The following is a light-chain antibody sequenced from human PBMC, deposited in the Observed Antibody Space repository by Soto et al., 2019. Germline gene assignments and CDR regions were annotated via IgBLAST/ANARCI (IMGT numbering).Light chain of an antibody. J-gene: IGKJ1*01. V-gene: IGKV3-20*01. CDR2: GAS. CDR3: QQYAMSRWT. Sequence: EIAFTQSPDSLSSSPAARLTFSCRASQGIGSSNLAWYQQKPGQAPRLLIFGASGRAPGIPDRFSGSGSGTDFTLTISRLEPEDFAVYYCQQYAMSRWTFGQGNKVDI. CDR1: QGIGSSN.